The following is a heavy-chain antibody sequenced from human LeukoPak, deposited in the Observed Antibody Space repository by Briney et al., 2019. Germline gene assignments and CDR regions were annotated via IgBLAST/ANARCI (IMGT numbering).Heavy chain of an antibody. CDR1: GRSISSYY. Sequence: SETLSLTCTVSGRSISSYYWSWVRQPPGKGLEWVGYIYYSGSTNYNPSLKSRVTISVDTSKNQFSLKLSSVTAADTAVYYCARGIRGYSYIFDYWGQGTLVTVSS. D-gene: IGHD5-18*01. J-gene: IGHJ4*02. CDR2: IYYSGST. V-gene: IGHV4-59*01. CDR3: ARGIRGYSYIFDY.